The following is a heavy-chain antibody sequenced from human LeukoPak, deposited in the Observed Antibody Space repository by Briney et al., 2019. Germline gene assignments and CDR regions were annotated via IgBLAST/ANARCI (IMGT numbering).Heavy chain of an antibody. Sequence: SVKVSCKASGGTFSSYAISWVRQAPGQGLEWMGGIIPIFGTANYAQKFQGRVTITTDESTSTAYMELSSLRSEDTAVYYCARGTGTYQLPDYWGQGTLVTVSS. CDR2: IIPIFGTA. CDR1: GGTFSSYA. CDR3: ARGTGTYQLPDY. J-gene: IGHJ4*02. D-gene: IGHD1-14*01. V-gene: IGHV1-69*05.